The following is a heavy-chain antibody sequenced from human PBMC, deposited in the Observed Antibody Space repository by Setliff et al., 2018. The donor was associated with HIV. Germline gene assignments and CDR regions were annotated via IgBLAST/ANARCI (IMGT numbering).Heavy chain of an antibody. CDR1: W. CDR3: ARAPDWVAFDI. Sequence: WWSWVRQPPGKGLEWIGEISHSGTTNYNPSLKSRVTISVDKSKNQFSLKLTSVTAADTAVYYCARAPDWVAFDIWGQGTMVTVSS. D-gene: IGHD3-9*01. V-gene: IGHV4-4*02. CDR2: ISHSGTT. J-gene: IGHJ3*02.